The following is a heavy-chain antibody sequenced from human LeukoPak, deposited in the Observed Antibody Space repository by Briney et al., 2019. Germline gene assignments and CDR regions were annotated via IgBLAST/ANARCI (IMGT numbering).Heavy chain of an antibody. J-gene: IGHJ5*02. D-gene: IGHD6-13*01. CDR3: ALIAAAGTLEGLSWFDP. CDR1: GYTFTGYY. V-gene: IGHV1-2*02. CDR2: INPNSGGT. Sequence: ASVKVSCKASGYTFTGYYIHWVRQAPGQGLEWMGWINPNSGGTNYAQKFQGRVTMTRDTSINTAYMELSSLRSDDMAVYYCALIAAAGTLEGLSWFDPWGQGTLVTVSS.